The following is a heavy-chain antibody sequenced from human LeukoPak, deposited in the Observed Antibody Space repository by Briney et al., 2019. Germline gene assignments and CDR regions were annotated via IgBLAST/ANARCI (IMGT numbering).Heavy chain of an antibody. Sequence: GGSLRLSCAASGFTFTSHFMSWFRRAPGKGLEWIAAISDSGDRTVSVDSVKGRFTISRDSSKNTLYLQMNSLRAEDTAVYYCARDSISNWNDLDDWGQGTLVTVSS. CDR1: GFTFTSHF. J-gene: IGHJ4*02. CDR2: ISDSGDRT. V-gene: IGHV3-23*01. D-gene: IGHD1-20*01. CDR3: ARDSISNWNDLDD.